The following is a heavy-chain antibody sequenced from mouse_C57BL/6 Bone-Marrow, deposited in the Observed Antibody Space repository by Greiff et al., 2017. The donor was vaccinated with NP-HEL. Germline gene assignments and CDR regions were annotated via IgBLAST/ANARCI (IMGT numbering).Heavy chain of an antibody. CDR1: GYTFTDYN. D-gene: IGHD1-1*01. V-gene: IGHV1-18*01. CDR3: ARSTVVASYYAMDY. CDR2: INPNNGGT. J-gene: IGHJ4*01. Sequence: EVQLQQSGPELVKPGASVKIPCKASGYTFTDYNMDWVKQSHGKSLEWIGAINPNNGGTIYNQKFKGKATLTVDKSSSTAYMELRSLTSEDTAVYYCARSTVVASYYAMDYWGQGTSVTVSS.